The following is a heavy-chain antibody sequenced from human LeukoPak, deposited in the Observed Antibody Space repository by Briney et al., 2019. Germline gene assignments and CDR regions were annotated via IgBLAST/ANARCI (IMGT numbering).Heavy chain of an antibody. D-gene: IGHD3-10*01. CDR3: TTEPGNLWFGEFDFDY. V-gene: IGHV3-15*01. CDR1: EFTFSNAW. CDR2: IKSKTDGGTT. J-gene: IGHJ4*02. Sequence: GGSLRLSCAASEFTFSNAWMSWVRQAPGKGLEWVGRIKSKTDGGTTDYAAPVKGRFTISRDDSKNTLYLQMNSLKTEDTAVYYCTTEPGNLWFGEFDFDYWGQGTLVTVSS.